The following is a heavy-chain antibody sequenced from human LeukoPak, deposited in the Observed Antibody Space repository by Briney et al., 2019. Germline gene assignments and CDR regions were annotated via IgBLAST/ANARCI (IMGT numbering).Heavy chain of an antibody. V-gene: IGHV3-30*02. CDR3: AREFGHNRWYFDY. CDR2: IRYDGSKR. J-gene: IGHJ4*02. D-gene: IGHD5-24*01. Sequence: GGSLGLSCAASGFTFSPYGMHWVRQAPGKGLEWVAFIRYDGSKRYYGDSVKGRFTISRDNSLNTLHLQMNSLKTEDTAVYYCAREFGHNRWYFDYWGQGALVTVSS. CDR1: GFTFSPYG.